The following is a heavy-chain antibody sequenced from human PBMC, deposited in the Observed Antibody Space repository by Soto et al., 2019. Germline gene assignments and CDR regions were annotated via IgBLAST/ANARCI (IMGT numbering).Heavy chain of an antibody. CDR2: INHSGST. CDR3: ATGGIVVVVAATGGYMDV. CDR1: CGSFSGYY. D-gene: IGHD2-15*01. V-gene: IGHV4-34*01. Sequence: SETLSLTCAVYCGSFSGYYWSWIRQPPGKGLEWIGEINHSGSTNYNPSLKSRVTISVDTSKNQFSLKLSSVTAADTAVYYCATGGIVVVVAATGGYMDVWGKGTTVTVSS. J-gene: IGHJ6*03.